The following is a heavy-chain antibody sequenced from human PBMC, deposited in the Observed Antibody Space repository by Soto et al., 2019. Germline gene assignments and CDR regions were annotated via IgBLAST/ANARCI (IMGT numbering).Heavy chain of an antibody. CDR1: GFTFSSYW. CDR2: IKQDGSEK. D-gene: IGHD5-18*01. Sequence: GGSLRLSCAASGFTFSSYWMSWVRQAPGKGLEWVANIKQDGSEKYYVDSVKGRFTISRDNAKNSLYLQMNSLRAEDTAVYYCARAPAAWIQLWSNPDYYYYYYMDVWGKGTTVTVSS. CDR3: ARAPAAWIQLWSNPDYYYYYYMDV. V-gene: IGHV3-7*01. J-gene: IGHJ6*03.